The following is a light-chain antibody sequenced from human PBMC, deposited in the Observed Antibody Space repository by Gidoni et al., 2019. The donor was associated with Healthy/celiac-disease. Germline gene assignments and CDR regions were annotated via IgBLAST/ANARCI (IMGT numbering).Light chain of an antibody. CDR1: QVSSSW. CDR3: QQYDSYPFT. J-gene: IGKJ1*01. CDR2: DAS. Sequence: IKLSQSPSTLSASVGDRVTIPCRARQVSSSWLAWYQQKPGQAPRLLIYDASSLDTGAPARFSGSGSGTEFTLTISSLQPDDFAAYYCQQYDSYPFTFGQGTKVEIK. V-gene: IGKV1-5*01.